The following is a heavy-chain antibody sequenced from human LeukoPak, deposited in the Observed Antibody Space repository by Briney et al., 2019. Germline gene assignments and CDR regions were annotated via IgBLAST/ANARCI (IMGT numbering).Heavy chain of an antibody. CDR3: AREKVYGDFDY. CDR2: IWYDGSNK. J-gene: IGHJ4*02. Sequence: GGSLRLSCAASGFTFSSYGMHWVRQAPGKGLEWVAVIWYDGSNKYYADSVKGRFTISRDNSKNTLYLQMNSPRAEDTAVYYCAREKVYGDFDYWGQGTLVTVSS. CDR1: GFTFSSYG. D-gene: IGHD4-17*01. V-gene: IGHV3-33*01.